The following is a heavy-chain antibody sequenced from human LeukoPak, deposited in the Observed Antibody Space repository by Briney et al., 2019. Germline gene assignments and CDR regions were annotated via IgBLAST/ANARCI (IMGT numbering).Heavy chain of an antibody. CDR1: GFTFSSDA. D-gene: IGHD3-3*01. CDR3: AIDRGVIRFLEWLFHFDY. Sequence: GGSLRLSCAASGFTFSSDAISCVSQAPGKGLEWVSAISGSGGSTYYADSVKGRFTISRDNSKNTPYLQMNSRRAEDTAVYCRAIDRGVIRFLEWLFHFDYWGEGTLVTVSS. CDR2: ISGSGGST. V-gene: IGHV3-23*01. J-gene: IGHJ4*02.